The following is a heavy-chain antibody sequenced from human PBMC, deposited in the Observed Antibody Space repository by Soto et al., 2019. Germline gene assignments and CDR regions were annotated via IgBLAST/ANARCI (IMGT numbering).Heavy chain of an antibody. Sequence: ASVKVSCKASGYTFTGYYMHWVRQAPGQGLEWMGWINPNSGGTNYAQKFQGWGTMTRDTSISTDYMELSRLRSDDTDVYYCALRAFSSSWLDYWGQGTLVTVSS. D-gene: IGHD6-13*01. J-gene: IGHJ4*02. V-gene: IGHV1-2*04. CDR2: INPNSGGT. CDR3: ALRAFSSSWLDY. CDR1: GYTFTGYY.